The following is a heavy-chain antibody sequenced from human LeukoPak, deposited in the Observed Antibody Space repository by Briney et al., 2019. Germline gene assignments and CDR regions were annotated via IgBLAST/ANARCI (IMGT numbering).Heavy chain of an antibody. J-gene: IGHJ5*02. CDR1: GYTFTSYA. V-gene: IGHV3-30-3*01. Sequence: SCKASGYTFTSYAMHWVRQAPGKGLEWVAVISYDGSNKYYADSVKGRFTISRDNSKNTLYLQMNSLRAEDTAVYYCARGGDIVATTRWFDPWGQGTLVTVSS. CDR3: ARGGDIVATTRWFDP. D-gene: IGHD5-12*01. CDR2: ISYDGSNK.